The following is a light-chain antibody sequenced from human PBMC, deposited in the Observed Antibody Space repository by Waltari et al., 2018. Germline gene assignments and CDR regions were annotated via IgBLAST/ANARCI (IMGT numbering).Light chain of an antibody. CDR2: KAS. CDR3: QQYYTYWT. J-gene: IGKJ1*01. Sequence: DIQMTQSPSTLAASVGDRVTITCRASQTIITWLAWYQQKPGKAPKLLIYKASSLESGVPSRFSGSGAGTEFSLTISSLQPDDSATDYCQQYYTYWTFGQGTKVDIK. V-gene: IGKV1-5*03. CDR1: QTIITW.